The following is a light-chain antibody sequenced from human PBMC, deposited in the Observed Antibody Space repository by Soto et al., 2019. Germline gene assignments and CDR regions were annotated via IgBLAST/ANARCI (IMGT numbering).Light chain of an antibody. CDR2: GAS. Sequence: EIVLTQSPDTLSLSPGERVTLSCRASQRMTNNFLAWFQQKPGLVPRLLIHGASTRASGVPDRFTGGGSGTDFVLTISRVEPEDFAVYYCQQYGDLPFTFGPGTKVDLK. CDR1: QRMTNNF. CDR3: QQYGDLPFT. J-gene: IGKJ3*01. V-gene: IGKV3-20*01.